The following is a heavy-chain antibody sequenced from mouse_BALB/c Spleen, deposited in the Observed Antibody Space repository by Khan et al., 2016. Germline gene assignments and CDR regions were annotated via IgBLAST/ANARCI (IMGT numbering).Heavy chain of an antibody. CDR3: ARKGITTARYFDV. J-gene: IGHJ1*01. D-gene: IGHD1-2*01. Sequence: QVQLQQSGAELMKPGASVKISCKATGYTFSSYWIEWVKQRPGHGLEWIGEILPGSGSTNYNEKFTGKATFTADTSSNTAYMQLSSLTSEDSAVYYCARKGITTARYFDVWGAGTTVTVSS. CDR2: ILPGSGST. V-gene: IGHV1-9*01. CDR1: GYTFSSYW.